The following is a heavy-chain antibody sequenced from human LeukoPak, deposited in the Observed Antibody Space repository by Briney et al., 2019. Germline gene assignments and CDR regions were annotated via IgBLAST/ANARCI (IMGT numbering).Heavy chain of an antibody. V-gene: IGHV1-2*04. CDR3: ARSHDYVWGSYRYSYYYLDY. J-gene: IGHJ4*02. D-gene: IGHD3-16*02. CDR1: GYTFTGYY. Sequence: EASVKVSCKASGYTFTGYYMHWVRQAPGQGLEWLGWINPNSGGTNYAQKFQGWVTMTRDTSISTAYMELSRLRSDDTAVYYCARSHDYVWGSYRYSYYYLDYWGQGTLVTVSS. CDR2: INPNSGGT.